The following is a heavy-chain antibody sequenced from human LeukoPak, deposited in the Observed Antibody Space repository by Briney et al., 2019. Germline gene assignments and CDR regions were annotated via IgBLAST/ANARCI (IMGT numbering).Heavy chain of an antibody. CDR3: ARDLEVAARSPFDY. Sequence: GASVKVSCKASGYTFTGYYMHWVRQAPGQGLEWMGWINPNSGGTNYAQKFQGRVAMTRDTSISTAYMELSRLRSDDTAVYYCARDLEVAARSPFDYWGQGTLVTVSS. V-gene: IGHV1-2*02. J-gene: IGHJ4*02. CDR1: GYTFTGYY. D-gene: IGHD6-6*01. CDR2: INPNSGGT.